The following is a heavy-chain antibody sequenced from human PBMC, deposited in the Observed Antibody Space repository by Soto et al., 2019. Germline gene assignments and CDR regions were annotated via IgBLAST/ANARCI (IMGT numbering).Heavy chain of an antibody. CDR2: MSGNGGRI. J-gene: IGHJ4*02. V-gene: IGHV3-23*01. CDR3: VKDPVSGGTGGAWFDY. D-gene: IGHD2-8*02. CDR1: GFTFSNYA. Sequence: PGGSLRLSCAVSGFTFSNYAMTWVRQAPGKGLEWVSVMSGNGGRILYADSVKGRFTISRDNSKNTLYLQRNSLRLEDTAVYYFVKDPVSGGTGGAWFDYWGQGTLVTVS.